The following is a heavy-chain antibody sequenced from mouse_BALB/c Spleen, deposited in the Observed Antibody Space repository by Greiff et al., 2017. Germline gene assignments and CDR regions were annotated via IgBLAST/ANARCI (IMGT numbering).Heavy chain of an antibody. CDR3: ARGHYGSSYYYAMDY. Sequence: EVKLQESGPSLVKPSQTLSLTCSVTGDSITSGYWNWIRKFPGNKLEYMGYISYSGSTYYNPSLKSRISITRDTSKNQYYLQLHSVTTEDTATYYCARGHYGSSYYYAMDYWGQGTSVTVSS. J-gene: IGHJ4*01. CDR1: GDSITSGY. V-gene: IGHV3-8*02. CDR2: ISYSGST. D-gene: IGHD1-1*01.